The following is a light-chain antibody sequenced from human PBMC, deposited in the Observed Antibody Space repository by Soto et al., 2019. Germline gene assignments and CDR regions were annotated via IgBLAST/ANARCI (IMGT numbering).Light chain of an antibody. CDR2: GGS. Sequence: QSALTQPASVSGSPGQSITISCTGTSSDFGSYNLVSWYQQHPGKAPKLMIYGGSKRPSGVSNRFSGSKSGNTASLTISGLQAEDEADYYCCSYAGSSTFPVFGTGTKVTVL. V-gene: IGLV2-23*03. CDR1: SSDFGSYNL. CDR3: CSYAGSSTFPV. J-gene: IGLJ1*01.